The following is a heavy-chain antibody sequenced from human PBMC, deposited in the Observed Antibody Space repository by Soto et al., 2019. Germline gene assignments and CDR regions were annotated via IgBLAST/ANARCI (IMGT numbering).Heavy chain of an antibody. J-gene: IGHJ4*01. CDR3: ARLDDISGYPDCYIDY. CDR1: GGSISSSSYY. V-gene: IGHV4-39*01. Sequence: SETLSLTCTVSGGSISSSSYYWGWIRQPPGKGLEWIGSIYYSGSTYYNPSLKSRVTISVDTSKNQFSLKLSSVTAADTAVYYCARLDDISGYPDCYIDYWGQGTLVTVSS. CDR2: IYYSGST. D-gene: IGHD3-22*01.